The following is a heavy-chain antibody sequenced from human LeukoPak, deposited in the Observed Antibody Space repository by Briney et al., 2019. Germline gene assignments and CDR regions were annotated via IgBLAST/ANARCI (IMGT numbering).Heavy chain of an antibody. V-gene: IGHV3-11*01. Sequence: GGSLRLSCAASGFIVNSYAMSWVRQAPGKGLEWVAYISGRSYSMYYADSVKGRFTISRDNARNSLYLHMSSLRVDDTAVYYCARGKRRFDSWGQGTLVTVSS. CDR2: ISGRSYSM. CDR1: GFIVNSYA. CDR3: ARGKRRFDS. J-gene: IGHJ4*02.